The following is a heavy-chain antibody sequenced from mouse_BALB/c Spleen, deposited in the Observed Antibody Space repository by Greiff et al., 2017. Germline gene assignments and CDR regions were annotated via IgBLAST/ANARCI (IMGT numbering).Heavy chain of an antibody. Sequence: EVMLVESGGGLVQPGGSRKLSCAASGFTFSSFGMHWVRQAPEKGLEWVAYISSGSSTIYYADTVKGRFTISRDNPKNTLFLQMTSLRSEDTAMYYCARDVITNYYAMDYWGQGTSVTVSS. J-gene: IGHJ4*01. CDR2: ISSGSSTI. D-gene: IGHD2-4*01. CDR1: GFTFSSFG. V-gene: IGHV5-17*02. CDR3: ARDVITNYYAMDY.